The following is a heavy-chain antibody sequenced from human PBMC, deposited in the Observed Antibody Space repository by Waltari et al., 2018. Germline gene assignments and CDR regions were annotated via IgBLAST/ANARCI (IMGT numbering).Heavy chain of an antibody. D-gene: IGHD1-26*01. V-gene: IGHV3-30-3*01. CDR2: MSSDGTYK. CDR3: ARDPVGPSSVRYFDY. CDR1: GFTFISYS. J-gene: IGHJ4*02. Sequence: VQLVESGGGLVKPGGSLRLSCAASGFTFISYSINWVRQAPGKGLEWVAVMSSDGTYKYYADSVRGLLTISRDNSKSTLYLQVNSLRPEDSAVYYCARDPVGPSSVRYFDYWGQGTLVTVSS.